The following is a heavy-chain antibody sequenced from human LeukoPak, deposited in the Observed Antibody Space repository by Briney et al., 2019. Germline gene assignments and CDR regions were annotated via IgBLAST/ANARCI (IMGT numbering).Heavy chain of an antibody. CDR3: ARRGYCSGGSCLFKWFDP. CDR1: GYSFTSYW. V-gene: IGHV5-51*01. J-gene: IGHJ5*02. D-gene: IGHD2-15*01. CDR2: IYPGDSDT. Sequence: GESLKISCKGSGYSFTSYWIGWVRQMPGKVLEWMGIIYPGDSDTRYSPSFQGQVTISADKSISTAYLQWSSLKPSDTAMYYCARRGYCSGGSCLFKWFDPWGQGTLVTVSS.